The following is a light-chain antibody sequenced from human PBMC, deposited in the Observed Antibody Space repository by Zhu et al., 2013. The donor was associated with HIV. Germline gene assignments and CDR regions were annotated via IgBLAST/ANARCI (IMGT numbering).Light chain of an antibody. CDR3: QSYDTSLSGSI. CDR2: GND. CDR1: SSNIGAGYD. V-gene: IGLV1-40*01. J-gene: IGLJ2*01. Sequence: QSMLTQPPSVSGAPGQRVTIFCTGSSSNIGAGYDVHWYQQFAGTAPKLLIFGNDNRPSGVPDRFSGSKSGTSASLAITGLQAEDEADYYCQSYDTSLSGSIFGGGTKLTVL.